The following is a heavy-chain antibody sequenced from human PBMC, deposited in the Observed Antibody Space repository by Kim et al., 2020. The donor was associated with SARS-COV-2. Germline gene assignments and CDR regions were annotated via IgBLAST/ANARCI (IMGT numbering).Heavy chain of an antibody. J-gene: IGHJ4*02. CDR1: GYSFTKYW. CDR3: ARHHDLGTSTGSSDY. Sequence: GESLKISCKASGYSFTKYWIGWVRQMPGKGLEWMGIIYPSDSDTRYSPSFQGQVTISADKSISIAYLQWSSLKASDTAMYYCARHHDLGTSTGSSDYWGQGTLVTVSS. V-gene: IGHV5-51*01. D-gene: IGHD2-2*01. CDR2: IYPSDSDT.